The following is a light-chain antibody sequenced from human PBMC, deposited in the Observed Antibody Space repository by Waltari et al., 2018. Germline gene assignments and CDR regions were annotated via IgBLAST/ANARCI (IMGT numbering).Light chain of an antibody. J-gene: IGKJ2*01. Sequence: DVVMTQSPDSLAVSLGERATINCKSSQNLFYSPNNRYYLGWYQQKTGQPPKLLIYWASTRESGFPDRFSGSGSGTDFTLTISSLQAEDVAVYYCQQYYSTPPTFGQGTKLEIK. CDR1: QNLFYSPNNRYY. CDR3: QQYYSTPPT. CDR2: WAS. V-gene: IGKV4-1*01.